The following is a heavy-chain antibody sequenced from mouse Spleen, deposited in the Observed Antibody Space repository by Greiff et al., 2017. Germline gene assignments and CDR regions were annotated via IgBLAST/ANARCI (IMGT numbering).Heavy chain of an antibody. V-gene: IGHV1-19*01. Sequence: VQLQQSGPVLVKPGASVKMSCKASGYTFTDYYMNWVKQSHGKSLEWIGVINPYNGGTSYNQKFKGKATLTVDKSSSTAYMELNSLTSEDSAVYYCARSRGNQAAWFAYWGQGTLVTVSA. D-gene: IGHD2-1*01. CDR3: ARSRGNQAAWFAY. CDR2: INPYNGGT. CDR1: GYTFTDYY. J-gene: IGHJ3*01.